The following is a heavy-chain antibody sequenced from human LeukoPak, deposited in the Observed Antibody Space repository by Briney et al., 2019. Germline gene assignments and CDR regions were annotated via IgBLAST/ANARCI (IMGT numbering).Heavy chain of an antibody. CDR3: ARGPPNWGYDY. J-gene: IGHJ4*02. V-gene: IGHV1-8*01. CDR2: MSPNSGDT. CDR1: GYTFTSHD. Sequence: ASVKVSCKASGYTFTSHDSNWVRQATGQRPEWMGWMSPNSGDTGYAQKFQDRVTMTRNTSISTAYMELSSLRSDDTAVYYCARGPPNWGYDYWGPGTLVTVPS. D-gene: IGHD7-27*01.